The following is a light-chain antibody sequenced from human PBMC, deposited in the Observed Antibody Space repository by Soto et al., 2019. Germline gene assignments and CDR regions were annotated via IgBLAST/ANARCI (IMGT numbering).Light chain of an antibody. CDR2: GAS. J-gene: IGKJ1*01. V-gene: IGKV3-15*01. CDR3: QQYGNSPQT. CDR1: QSVSSN. Sequence: EIVMTQSPATLSVSPGERTSLSCRASQSVSSNLAWYQQKPGQAPRLLIYGASTRATGIPARFSGSGSGTEFTLTISSLQAEDFAVYYCQQYGNSPQTFGRGTKVDIK.